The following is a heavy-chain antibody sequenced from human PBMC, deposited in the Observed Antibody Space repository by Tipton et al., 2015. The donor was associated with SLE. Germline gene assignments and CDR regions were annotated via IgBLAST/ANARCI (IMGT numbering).Heavy chain of an antibody. CDR3: ARHHRGVWYFDL. V-gene: IGHV4-59*08. J-gene: IGHJ2*01. CDR1: GGSISSYY. CDR2: IYYSWST. D-gene: IGHD1-14*01. Sequence: TLSLTCTVSGGSISSYYWSWIRQPPGKGLEWIGYIYYSWSTNYNPSLKRRVTRSVDTSKKQFSLKLSSVTAADTAVYYCARHHRGVWYFDLWGRGTLVTVSS.